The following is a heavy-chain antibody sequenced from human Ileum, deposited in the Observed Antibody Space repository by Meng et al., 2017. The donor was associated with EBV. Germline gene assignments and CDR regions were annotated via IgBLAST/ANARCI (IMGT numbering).Heavy chain of an antibody. CDR2: ISPDGI. J-gene: IGHJ4*02. CDR3: ARDGIGWYPGDY. Sequence: HVLLVESGGGVVQPGTSLRVSCAASGLSPTNYGMHWVRQAPGKGLEWVALISPDGIWYPESVKGRYTVSRDNSKNTFYLQMNSLRFEDTAVYYCARDGIGWYPGDYWGRGTLVTVSS. V-gene: IGHV3-30*03. CDR1: GLSPTNYG. D-gene: IGHD6-19*01.